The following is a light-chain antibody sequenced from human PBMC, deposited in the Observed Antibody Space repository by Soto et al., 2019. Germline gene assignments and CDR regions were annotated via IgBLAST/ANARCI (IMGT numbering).Light chain of an antibody. V-gene: IGKV1-39*01. Sequence: DIQMTQSPSSLSASVGDRVTITCRASQSITNYLNWYQQKPGKAPKLMIYSASSLESGVPSRFSGSGSGTDFTLTISRLQPEDFVTYYCQQSYSTPRTFGQGTKLEIK. J-gene: IGKJ2*01. CDR3: QQSYSTPRT. CDR2: SAS. CDR1: QSITNY.